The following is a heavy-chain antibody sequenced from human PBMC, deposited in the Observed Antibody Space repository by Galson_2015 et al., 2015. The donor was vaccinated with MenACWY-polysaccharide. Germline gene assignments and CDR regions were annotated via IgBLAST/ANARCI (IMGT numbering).Heavy chain of an antibody. Sequence: SVKVSCKASGYTFTGYYMHWVRQAPGQGLEWMGWINPNSGGTNYAQKFQGRVTMTRDTSISTAYMELSRLRSDDTAVYYCARAGTHSSSWYYLPGGPPYYYYGMDVWGQGTTVTVSS. J-gene: IGHJ6*02. CDR2: INPNSGGT. CDR3: ARAGTHSSSWYYLPGGPPYYYYGMDV. D-gene: IGHD6-13*01. CDR1: GYTFTGYY. V-gene: IGHV1-2*02.